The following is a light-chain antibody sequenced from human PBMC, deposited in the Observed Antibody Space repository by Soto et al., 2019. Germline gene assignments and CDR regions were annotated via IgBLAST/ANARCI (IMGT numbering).Light chain of an antibody. J-gene: IGKJ4*01. CDR2: DAS. CDR3: QQRSNWPPGLT. CDR1: QSVSSY. V-gene: IGKV3-11*01. Sequence: EIVLTQSPATLSLSPGERATLSCRASQSVSSYLAWYQQKPGQAPRLLIYDASNRATGIPARFSGSGSGNDFTLTISSVEHEDFAVYYCQQRSNWPPGLTFGGGTKVEIK.